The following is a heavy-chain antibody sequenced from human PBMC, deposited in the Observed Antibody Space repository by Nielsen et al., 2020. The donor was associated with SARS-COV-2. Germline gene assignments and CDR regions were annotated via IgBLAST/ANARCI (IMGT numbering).Heavy chain of an antibody. D-gene: IGHD1-26*01. J-gene: IGHJ6*02. V-gene: IGHV1-3*01. CDR3: ARERSREYGIDV. CDR1: GYIFTGYT. Sequence: ASVKVSCKASGYIFTGYTIHWVRQAPGQRLEWMGWINAGNGNTKYSQKFQGRVTITRDTSASTAYMELSSLRFEDTAVYYCARERSREYGIDVWGQGTTVTVSS. CDR2: INAGNGNT.